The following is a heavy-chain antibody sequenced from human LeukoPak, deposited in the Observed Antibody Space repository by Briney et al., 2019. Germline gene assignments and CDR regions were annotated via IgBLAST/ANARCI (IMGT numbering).Heavy chain of an antibody. CDR3: ARGQGIVVPYYYMDV. J-gene: IGHJ6*03. V-gene: IGHV1-8*03. CDR2: MNPNSGNT. CDR1: GYTFTSYD. Sequence: RASVKVSCKASGYTFTSYDINWVRQATGQGLEWMGWMNPNSGNTGYAQKFQGRVTITRNTSISTAYMELSSLRSEDTAVYYCARGQGIVVPYYYMDVWGKGTTVTVSS. D-gene: IGHD2/OR15-2a*01.